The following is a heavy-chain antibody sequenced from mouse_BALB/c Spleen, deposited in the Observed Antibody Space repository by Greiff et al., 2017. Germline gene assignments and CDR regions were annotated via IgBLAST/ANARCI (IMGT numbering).Heavy chain of an antibody. J-gene: IGHJ3*01. CDR3: ASYRYDEAY. CDR2: IWSGGST. V-gene: IGHV2-2*02. Sequence: VKLVESGPGLVQPSQSLSITCTVSGFSLTSYGVHWVRQSPGKGLEWLGVIWSGGSTDYNAAFISRLSISKDNSKSQVFFKMNSLQANDTAIYYCASYRYDEAYWGQGTLVTVSA. D-gene: IGHD2-14*01. CDR1: GFSLTSYG.